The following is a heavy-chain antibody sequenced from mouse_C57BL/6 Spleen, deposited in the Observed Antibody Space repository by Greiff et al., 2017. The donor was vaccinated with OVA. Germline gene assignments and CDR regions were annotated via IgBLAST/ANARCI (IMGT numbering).Heavy chain of an antibody. CDR1: GYTFTSYW. V-gene: IGHV1-5*01. CDR3: TRSGVTRYYFDY. Sequence: EVMLVESGTVLARPGASVKMSCKTSGYTFTSYWMHWVKQRPGQGLEWIGALYPGHSDTSYNQKFKGKAKLTAVTSASTAYMERSSLTNEDSAVYDWTRSGVTRYYFDYWGQGTTLTVSA. D-gene: IGHD2-1*01. CDR2: LYPGHSDT. J-gene: IGHJ2*01.